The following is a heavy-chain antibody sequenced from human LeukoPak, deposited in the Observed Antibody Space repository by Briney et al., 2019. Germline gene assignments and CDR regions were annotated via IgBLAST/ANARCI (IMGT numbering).Heavy chain of an antibody. D-gene: IGHD6-13*01. V-gene: IGHV3-21*01. J-gene: IGHJ4*02. CDR3: ARIGAGSSRDY. CDR1: GFTFSNFA. Sequence: GGSLRLSCAASGFTFSNFAMSWVRQAPGKGLEWVSSIVGSSSTYYADSLKGRFTISRDNAKNSLYLQMNSLRAEDTAVYYCARIGAGSSRDYWGQGTLVTVSS. CDR2: IVGSSST.